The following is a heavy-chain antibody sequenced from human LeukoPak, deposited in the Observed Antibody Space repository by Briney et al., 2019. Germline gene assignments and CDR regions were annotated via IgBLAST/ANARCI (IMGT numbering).Heavy chain of an antibody. CDR2: ISSSGSTI. D-gene: IGHD3-10*01. V-gene: IGHV3-11*01. J-gene: IGHJ6*02. CDR1: GFTFSDYY. CDR3: ARGMVRGTSYYYYYGMDV. Sequence: PGGSLRLSCAASGFTFSDYYMSWIRQAPGKGLEWVSYISSSGSTIYYADSVKGRFTISRDNAKNSLYLQMNSLRAEDTAVYYCARGMVRGTSYYYYYGMDVWGQGTTVTVSS.